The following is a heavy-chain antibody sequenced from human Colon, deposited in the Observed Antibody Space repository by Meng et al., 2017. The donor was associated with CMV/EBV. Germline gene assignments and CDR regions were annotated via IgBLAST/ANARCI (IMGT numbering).Heavy chain of an antibody. CDR1: GFELNTSEVG. J-gene: IGHJ5*02. D-gene: IGHD4-23*01. CDR3: AYCRVGGWFET. V-gene: IGHV2-5*01. Sequence: TCTCSGFELNTSEVGVGWIRQHPGKALEWLGLIYWNDNQRYNSSLKQRLTITKDTSKNQVFLTMTNMNPVDTATYYCAYCRVGGWFETWGQGTLVTVSS. CDR2: IYWNDNQ.